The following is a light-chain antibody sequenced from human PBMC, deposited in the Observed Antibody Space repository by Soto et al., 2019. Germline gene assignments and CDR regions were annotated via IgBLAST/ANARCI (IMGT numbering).Light chain of an antibody. Sequence: EIVMTQSPATLSASPGERATLSCRASQSLSSNLAWYQQKPGQPPRLLIYRASTRATGIPARFSGSGSGTEFTLTISSLQSEDFAVYYCQHYNNWPPWTFGQGTKVEIK. CDR3: QHYNNWPPWT. J-gene: IGKJ1*01. V-gene: IGKV3-15*01. CDR2: RAS. CDR1: QSLSSN.